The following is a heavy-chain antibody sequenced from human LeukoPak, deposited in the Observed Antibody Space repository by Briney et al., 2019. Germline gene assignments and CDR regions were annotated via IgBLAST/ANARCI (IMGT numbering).Heavy chain of an antibody. CDR2: ISGSGGNT. CDR3: AKTDIAAAGTFDY. J-gene: IGHJ4*02. CDR1: GFTFSSYA. Sequence: GGSLRLSCAASGFTFSSYAMSWVRQAPGKGLEWVSAISGSGGNTYYADSVKGRFTISRDNSKNTLLLQMNSLRAEDTAVYYCAKTDIAAAGTFDYWGQGTLVTVSS. V-gene: IGHV3-23*01. D-gene: IGHD6-13*01.